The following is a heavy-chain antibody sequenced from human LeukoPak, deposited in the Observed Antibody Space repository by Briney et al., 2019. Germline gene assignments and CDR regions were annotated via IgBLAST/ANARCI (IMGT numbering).Heavy chain of an antibody. CDR3: ACMPPSFREYYFDY. Sequence: PGGSLRLSCAASGFSFSSYAIHWVRQAPGKGLEWVAAMWPDGRTEFYAGSVKGRFTISRDNSKNTLYLQMNSLRAEDTAVYYCACMPPSFREYYFDYWGQGTLVTVSS. CDR1: GFSFSSYA. CDR2: MWPDGRTE. V-gene: IGHV3-33*01. J-gene: IGHJ4*02. D-gene: IGHD5-24*01.